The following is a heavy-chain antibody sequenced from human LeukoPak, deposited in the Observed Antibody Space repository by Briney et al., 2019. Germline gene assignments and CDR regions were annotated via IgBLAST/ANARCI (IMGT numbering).Heavy chain of an antibody. V-gene: IGHV4-31*01. CDR1: GGSMSRGGDS. D-gene: IGHD2/OR15-2a*01. J-gene: IGHJ4*02. CDR2: IYDSGST. CDR3: ARVRVINFDY. Sequence: SQTLSLTCTVSGGSMSRGGDSWSWVRKHGGRGMDWISYIYDSGSTYYNPYLKSLVTISVDTSKNQFSLKLSSVTAADTAVYYCARVRVINFDYWGQGTLVTVSS.